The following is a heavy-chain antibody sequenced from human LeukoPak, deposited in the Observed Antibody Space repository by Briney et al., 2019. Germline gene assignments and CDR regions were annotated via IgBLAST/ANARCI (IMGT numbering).Heavy chain of an antibody. Sequence: ASVKVSCKASGYKFTDDYMHWVRQAPGQGLEFMGWINPDSGFTNYAQKFKGRVTKTRDTSISTDYLEVRSLTSDDTAVYYCAPTAEAYTSWWKVWGQGTLVTVSS. V-gene: IGHV1-2*02. CDR1: GYKFTDDY. CDR2: INPDSGFT. CDR3: APTAEAYTSWWKV. J-gene: IGHJ4*02. D-gene: IGHD3-16*01.